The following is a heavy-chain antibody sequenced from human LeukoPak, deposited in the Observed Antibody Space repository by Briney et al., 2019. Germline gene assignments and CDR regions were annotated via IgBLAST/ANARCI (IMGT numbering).Heavy chain of an antibody. D-gene: IGHD2-15*01. CDR3: ARGLDVVSASNDAFDI. Sequence: PGGSLRLSCAASGFTFSDYYMSWIRQAPGKGLEWVSYISSSGTTIYYADSVKGRVTISRDNAKKSLYLQMNSLRAEDTAVYYCARGLDVVSASNDAFDIWGQGTMVTVSS. J-gene: IGHJ3*02. CDR1: GFTFSDYY. V-gene: IGHV3-11*04. CDR2: ISSSGTTI.